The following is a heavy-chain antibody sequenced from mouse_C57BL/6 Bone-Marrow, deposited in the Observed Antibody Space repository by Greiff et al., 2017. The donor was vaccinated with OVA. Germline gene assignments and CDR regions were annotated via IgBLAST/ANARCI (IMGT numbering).Heavy chain of an antibody. V-gene: IGHV1-63*01. D-gene: IGHD1-1*01. CDR3: AGSITTVSSYGDYAMDY. Sequence: QVQLQQSGAELVRPGTSVKMSCKASGYTFTNYWIGWAKQRPGHGLEWIGDIYPGGGYTNYNEKFKGKATLTADKSSSTAYMQFSSLTSEDSAIYYCAGSITTVSSYGDYAMDYWGQGTSVTVSS. CDR2: IYPGGGYT. CDR1: GYTFTNYW. J-gene: IGHJ4*01.